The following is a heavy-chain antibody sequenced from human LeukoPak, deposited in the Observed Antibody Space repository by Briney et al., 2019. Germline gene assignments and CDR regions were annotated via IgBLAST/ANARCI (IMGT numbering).Heavy chain of an antibody. CDR2: IYHSGST. CDR3: ARLPTIAATVVVDF. CDR1: GGSISSYNW. D-gene: IGHD5-24*01. J-gene: IGHJ4*02. Sequence: SETLSLTCTVSGGSISSYNWWSWVRQPPGKGLEWIGEIYHSGSTNYNPSLKSRVTMSVDKPKNEFSLKLTSVTAADTAVYYCARLPTIAATVVVDFWGQGTLVTVSS. V-gene: IGHV4-4*02.